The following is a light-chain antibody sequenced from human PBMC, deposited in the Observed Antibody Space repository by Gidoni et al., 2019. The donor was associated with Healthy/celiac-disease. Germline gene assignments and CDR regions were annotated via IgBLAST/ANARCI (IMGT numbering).Light chain of an antibody. CDR1: QSVLYSSNNKYY. CDR3: QQYYSTPPLT. V-gene: IGKV4-1*01. J-gene: IGKJ4*01. CDR2: WAS. Sequence: DIVMTQSPDSLAVSLGERATINCKSSQSVLYSSNNKYYLAWYQQKPGQPPKLLIYWASTRESGVPDRFSGSGSGTDFTLTISSLQAEDVAVYYCQQYYSTPPLTFXGXTKVEIK.